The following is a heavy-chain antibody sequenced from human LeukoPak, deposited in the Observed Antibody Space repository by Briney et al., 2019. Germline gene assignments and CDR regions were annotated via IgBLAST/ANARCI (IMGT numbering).Heavy chain of an antibody. J-gene: IGHJ3*02. Sequence: SETLSLTCTVSGGSTSSYYWSWIRQPPGKGLEWIGYIYYSGSTSYNPSLKSRVTISVDTSKKQFSLKLSSVTAADTAFYYCARYIVSYPHAFDIWGQGTMVTVSS. V-gene: IGHV4-59*01. D-gene: IGHD1-26*01. CDR2: IYYSGST. CDR1: GGSTSSYY. CDR3: ARYIVSYPHAFDI.